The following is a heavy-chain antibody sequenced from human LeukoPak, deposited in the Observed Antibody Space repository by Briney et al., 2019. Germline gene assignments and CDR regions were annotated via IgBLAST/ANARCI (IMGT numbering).Heavy chain of an antibody. Sequence: SETLSLTCTVSGGSISSSSYYWGWIRQPPGKGLEWIGSIYYSGSTYYNPSLKSRVTISVDTSKNQFSLKLSSVTAADTAVYYCARQGGSNYYDSSGPDYYFDYWGQGTLVTVSS. V-gene: IGHV4-39*01. CDR1: GGSISSSSYY. D-gene: IGHD3-22*01. J-gene: IGHJ4*02. CDR3: ARQGGSNYYDSSGPDYYFDY. CDR2: IYYSGST.